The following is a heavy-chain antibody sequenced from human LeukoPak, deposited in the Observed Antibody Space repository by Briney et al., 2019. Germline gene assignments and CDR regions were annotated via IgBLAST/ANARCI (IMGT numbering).Heavy chain of an antibody. D-gene: IGHD6-13*01. V-gene: IGHV4-39*01. CDR2: IYYSGST. CDR3: AREIAGLDY. J-gene: IGHJ4*02. CDR1: GGSISSSSYY. Sequence: SETLSLTCTVSGGSISSSSYYWGWIRQPPGKGLEWIGSIYYSGSTYYNPSLKSRVTISVDTSKNQFSLKLSSATAADTAVYYCAREIAGLDYWGQGTLVTVSS.